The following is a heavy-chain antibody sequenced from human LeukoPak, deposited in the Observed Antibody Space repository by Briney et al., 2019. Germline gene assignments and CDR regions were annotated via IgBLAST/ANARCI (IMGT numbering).Heavy chain of an antibody. J-gene: IGHJ4*02. CDR1: LLTLSSYA. CDR3: PKDTERFIAVAGTGIGGFDN. V-gene: IGHV3-23*01. D-gene: IGHD6-19*01. CDR2: ISGSGGST. Sequence: GGWLSLSRAASLLTLSSYAMSWVRQAPARGLEWVLAISGSGGSTYYARSVRGRSTISRDNPKNTLSLQMNSLRARRRPGYDCPKDTERFIAVAGTGIGGFDNWGQGTLVTVSS.